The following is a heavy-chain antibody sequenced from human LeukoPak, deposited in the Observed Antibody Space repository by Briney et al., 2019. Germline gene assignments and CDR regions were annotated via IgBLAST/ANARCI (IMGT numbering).Heavy chain of an antibody. D-gene: IGHD2/OR15-2a*01. J-gene: IGHJ3*02. Sequence: PSQTLSLTCTVSGGSISNGGYYWSWIRQPPGKGLEWIGYIYHSGSTYYNPSLKSRVTISVDRSKNQFSLKLSSVTAADTAVYYCARDSFLSDAFDIWGQGTMVTVSS. V-gene: IGHV4-30-2*01. CDR1: GGSISNGGYY. CDR3: ARDSFLSDAFDI. CDR2: IYHSGST.